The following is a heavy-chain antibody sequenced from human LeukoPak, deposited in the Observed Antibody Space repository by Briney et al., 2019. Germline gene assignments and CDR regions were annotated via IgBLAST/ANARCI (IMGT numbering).Heavy chain of an antibody. CDR3: TRYYYDSSGYYYVH. D-gene: IGHD3-22*01. Sequence: SETLSLACTVSGGSISSSSYYWGWIRQPPGKGLEWIGSIYYSGSTYYNPSLKSRVTISVDTSKNQFSLKLSSVTAADTAVYYCTRYYYDSSGYYYVHWGQGTLVTVSS. CDR1: GGSISSSSYY. J-gene: IGHJ4*02. CDR2: IYYSGST. V-gene: IGHV4-39*07.